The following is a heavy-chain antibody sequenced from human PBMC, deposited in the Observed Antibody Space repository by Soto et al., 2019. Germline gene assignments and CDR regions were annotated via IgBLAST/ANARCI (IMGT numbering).Heavy chain of an antibody. CDR2: ISYDGSSK. Sequence: GGSLRLSCAASGFTFRSYGMHWVRQAPGKGLEWVAVISYDGSSKYYSDSVKGRFTISRDNSKNTLYLQMNSLRAEDTAVYYCASDSHAVDLGYWGQGT. J-gene: IGHJ4*02. V-gene: IGHV3-30*03. CDR3: ASDSHAVDLGY. D-gene: IGHD3-10*01. CDR1: GFTFRSYG.